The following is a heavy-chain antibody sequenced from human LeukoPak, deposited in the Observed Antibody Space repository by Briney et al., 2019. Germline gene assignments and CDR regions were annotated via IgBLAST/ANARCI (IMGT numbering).Heavy chain of an antibody. V-gene: IGHV4-39*07. CDR2: IYYSGST. D-gene: IGHD6-13*01. J-gene: IGHJ5*02. CDR3: ARESGRAAAGNWFDP. Sequence: RSETLSLTCTVSGGSISSSSYYWGWIRQPPGKGLEWIGSIYYSGSTYYNPSLKSRVTISVDTSKNQFSLKLSSVTAADTAVYYCARESGRAAAGNWFDPWGQGTLVTVSS. CDR1: GGSISSSSYY.